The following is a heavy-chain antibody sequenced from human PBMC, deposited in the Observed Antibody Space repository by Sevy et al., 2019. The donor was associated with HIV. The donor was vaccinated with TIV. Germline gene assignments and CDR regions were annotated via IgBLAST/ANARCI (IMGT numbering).Heavy chain of an antibody. Sequence: SETLSLTCTVSGASISSSGYYWGWIRQPPGKGLEWIASINYRGITFDNPSLKSRITISAVMSKNQFSLDLNSVTAADTAIYYCAGPILTYNNGWSYYDYWGQGTVVTVSS. V-gene: IGHV4-39*01. CDR1: GASISSSGYY. CDR3: AGPILTYNNGWSYYDY. D-gene: IGHD6-19*01. J-gene: IGHJ4*02. CDR2: INYRGIT.